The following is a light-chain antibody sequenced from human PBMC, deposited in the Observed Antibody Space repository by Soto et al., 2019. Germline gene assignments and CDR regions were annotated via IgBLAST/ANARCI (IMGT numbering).Light chain of an antibody. CDR3: SSYTSSSTLDV. Sequence: QSALTQPSSVSGSPGQSITISCTGTISDVGGYNYVSWYQQHPGKALKLMIYEVSNRPSGVSNRFSGSKSGNTASLTISGLQAEDEADYYCSSYTSSSTLDVFGTGTKVTVL. V-gene: IGLV2-14*01. J-gene: IGLJ1*01. CDR2: EVS. CDR1: ISDVGGYNY.